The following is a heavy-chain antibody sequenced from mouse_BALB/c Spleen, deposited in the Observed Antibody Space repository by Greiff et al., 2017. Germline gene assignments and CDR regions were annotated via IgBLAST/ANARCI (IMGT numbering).Heavy chain of an antibody. J-gene: IGHJ4*01. Sequence: EVKLVESGGGLVKPGGSLKLSCAASGFTFSSYAMSWVRQSPEKRLEWVAEISSGGSYTYYPDTVTGRFTISRDNAKNTLYLEMSSLRSEDTAMYYCARADGYYAMDYWGQGTSVTVSS. D-gene: IGHD2-3*01. CDR2: ISSGGSYT. V-gene: IGHV5-9-4*01. CDR1: GFTFSSYA. CDR3: ARADGYYAMDY.